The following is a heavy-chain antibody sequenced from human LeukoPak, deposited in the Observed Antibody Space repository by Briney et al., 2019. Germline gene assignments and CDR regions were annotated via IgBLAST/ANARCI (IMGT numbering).Heavy chain of an antibody. V-gene: IGHV3-23*01. Sequence: PGGSLRLSCAASGFTFSSYAMSWVRQAPGKGLEWVSAISGSGGSTFYADSVRGRFTISRDNSKNTLYLQMNSLRAEDTAIYYCAKDTYSYPKQPGYYWGQGTLVTVSS. CDR3: AKDTYSYPKQPGYY. D-gene: IGHD2-15*01. CDR1: GFTFSSYA. J-gene: IGHJ4*02. CDR2: ISGSGGST.